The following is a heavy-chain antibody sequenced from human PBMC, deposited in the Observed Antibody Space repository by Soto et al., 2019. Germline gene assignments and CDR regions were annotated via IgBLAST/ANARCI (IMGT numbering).Heavy chain of an antibody. CDR1: EYTFTVYC. D-gene: IGHD2-15*01. J-gene: IGHJ3*02. V-gene: IGHV1-2*04. Sequence: ASVKVSFKASEYTFTVYCIHWVRPAPGQGLQWMGWINPNGGRTNYAQRFQGWVTMTRDTSINTAYMELNRLKSDDTAVYYCAREFGGYCSAGTCYSGGFDIWG. CDR3: AREFGGYCSAGTCYSGGFDI. CDR2: INPNGGRT.